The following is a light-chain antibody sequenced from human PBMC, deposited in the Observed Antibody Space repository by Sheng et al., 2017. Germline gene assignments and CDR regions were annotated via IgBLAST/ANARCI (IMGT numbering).Light chain of an antibody. CDR3: QQFGSSPPSS. CDR1: ESVSTY. J-gene: IGKJ2*03. CDR2: GTS. V-gene: IGKV3-20*01. Sequence: EIVLTQSPGTLSLSPGERATLSCRASESVSTYLAWYQKKPGQAPRLLIYGTSIRATGIPDRFSGSGSGTDFTLTISRLEPEDFAVYFCQQFGSSPPSSFGQGTKLEIK.